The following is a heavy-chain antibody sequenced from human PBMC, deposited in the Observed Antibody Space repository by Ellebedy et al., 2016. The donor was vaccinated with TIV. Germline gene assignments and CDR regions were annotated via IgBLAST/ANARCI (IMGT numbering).Heavy chain of an antibody. V-gene: IGHV4-4*02. D-gene: IGHD3-3*01. CDR3: ATGGKAVFGVVPFDY. J-gene: IGHJ4*02. CDR2: IYHSGST. CDR1: GGSISSSNW. Sequence: SETLSLXXAVSGGSISSSNWWSWVRQPPGKGLEWIGEIYHSGSTNYNPSLKSRVTISLDTSKNQFSLKLSSVTAADTAVYYCATGGKAVFGVVPFDYWGQGTLVTVSS.